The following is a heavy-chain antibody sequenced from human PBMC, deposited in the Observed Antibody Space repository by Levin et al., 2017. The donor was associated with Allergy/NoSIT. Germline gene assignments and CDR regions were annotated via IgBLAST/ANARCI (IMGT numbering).Heavy chain of an antibody. J-gene: IGHJ4*02. D-gene: IGHD2-21*01. CDR1: GGSVSSGTYY. CDR3: ARHIGKWGFDY. Sequence: KTSETLSLTCSVSGGSVSSGTYYWSWIRRPPGKGLEWIGYINYRGVTKYNPPPKTRVTISVDTSKNEFSLKVTSVTAADTAVYYCARHIGKWGFDYWGQGTLVTVSS. V-gene: IGHV4-61*01. CDR2: INYRGVT.